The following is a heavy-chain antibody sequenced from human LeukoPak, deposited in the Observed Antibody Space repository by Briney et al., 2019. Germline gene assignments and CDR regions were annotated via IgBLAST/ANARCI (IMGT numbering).Heavy chain of an antibody. CDR3: ARGFDTVMVAAWFDP. V-gene: IGHV1-69*05. J-gene: IGHJ5*02. D-gene: IGHD5-18*01. CDR1: RGTFSSYA. Sequence: VKDSCKASRGTFSSYAISWVRPAPGRGVEWMGRIIPIFGTANYAQKFQGRVTITTDESTSTAYMELSSLRSEDTAVYYCARGFDTVMVAAWFDPWGQGTLVTVSS. CDR2: IIPIFGTA.